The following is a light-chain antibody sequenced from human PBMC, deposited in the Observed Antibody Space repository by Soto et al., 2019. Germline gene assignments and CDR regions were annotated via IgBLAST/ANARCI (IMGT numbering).Light chain of an antibody. Sequence: DIQMTQSPSSVSASVGDRVTITCRASQAISTWLAWYQQKPGKAPKLLIYAASNLQTGVPSRFSGSVSGTDFTLTISSRQPEDFATYYCQQANSFPRTFGQGTKVEIK. J-gene: IGKJ1*01. CDR2: AAS. V-gene: IGKV1D-12*01. CDR1: QAISTW. CDR3: QQANSFPRT.